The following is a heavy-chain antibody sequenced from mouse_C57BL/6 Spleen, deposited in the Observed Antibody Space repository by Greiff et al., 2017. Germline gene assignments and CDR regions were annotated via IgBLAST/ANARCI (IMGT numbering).Heavy chain of an antibody. J-gene: IGHJ2*01. CDR2: IYPGDGDT. Sequence: QVQLKQPGPELVKPGASVKISCKASGYAFSSSWMNWVKQRPGKGLEWIGRIYPGDGDTNYNGKFKGKATLTADKSSSTAYMQLSSLTSEDSAVYFYARGIRFDYYGSSYVDDWGQGTTLTVSS. CDR1: GYAFSSSW. D-gene: IGHD1-1*01. V-gene: IGHV1-82*01. CDR3: ARGIRFDYYGSSYVDD.